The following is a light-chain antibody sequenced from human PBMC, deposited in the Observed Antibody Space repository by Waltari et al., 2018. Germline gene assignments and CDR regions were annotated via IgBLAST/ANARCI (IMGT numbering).Light chain of an antibody. CDR2: KAS. Sequence: DVQMAQSPSTLSASVGDRITITCRASQNINNYMTWFQQKPGNAPKVLIYKASTLQSGVPSRFSGSASGTEFTLTISGLQPEDSATYYCQQYGFYPLTFGRGTRVEI. J-gene: IGKJ4*01. CDR1: QNINNY. CDR3: QQYGFYPLT. V-gene: IGKV1-5*03.